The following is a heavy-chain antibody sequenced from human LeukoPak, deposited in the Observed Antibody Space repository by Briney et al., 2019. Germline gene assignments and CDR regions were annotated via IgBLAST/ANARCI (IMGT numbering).Heavy chain of an antibody. Sequence: PSQTLSLTCTVSGGSISSGGYYWSWIRQPPGKGLEWIGYIYHSGSTYYNPSPKSRVTISVDRSKNQFSLKLSSVTAADTAVYYCARTRDCSSTSCHDYWGQGTLVTVSS. CDR3: ARTRDCSSTSCHDY. CDR1: GGSISSGGYY. D-gene: IGHD2-2*01. CDR2: IYHSGST. V-gene: IGHV4-30-2*01. J-gene: IGHJ4*02.